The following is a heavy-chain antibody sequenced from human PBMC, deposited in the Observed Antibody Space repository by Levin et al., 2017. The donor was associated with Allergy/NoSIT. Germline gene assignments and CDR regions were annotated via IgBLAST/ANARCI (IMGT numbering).Heavy chain of an antibody. CDR3: ARRRRSRTGYSSGRGAFDI. Sequence: SETLSLTCAAYGGSFSGYYWSWIRQPPGKGLEWIGEINHSGSTNYNPSFKSRATISLDTSKNQFSLKLSSVTAADTAVYYCARRRRSRTGYSSGRGAFDIWGQGTMVTVSS. V-gene: IGHV4-34*01. CDR1: GGSFSGYY. J-gene: IGHJ3*02. CDR2: INHSGST. D-gene: IGHD6-19*01.